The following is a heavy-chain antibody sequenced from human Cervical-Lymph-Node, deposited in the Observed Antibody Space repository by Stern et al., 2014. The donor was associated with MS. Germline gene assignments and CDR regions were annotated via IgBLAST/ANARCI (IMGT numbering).Heavy chain of an antibody. J-gene: IGHJ4*02. V-gene: IGHV4-31*03. Sequence: QVQLQESGPGLVKPAQTLSLTCNVSGGSISSGGYYWSWIRQGPGEGLEWIGYLYHTGDSYYNPSLKSRISISGDTSKNQVSLNMTSVTVADTGVYYCASRDGKWGQGTLVTVSS. CDR2: LYHTGDS. D-gene: IGHD5-24*01. CDR3: ASRDGK. CDR1: GGSISSGGYY.